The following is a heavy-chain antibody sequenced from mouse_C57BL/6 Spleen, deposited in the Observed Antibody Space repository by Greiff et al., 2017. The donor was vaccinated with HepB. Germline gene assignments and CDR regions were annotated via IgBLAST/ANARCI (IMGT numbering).Heavy chain of an antibody. Sequence: VQLQQPGAELVRPGSSVKLSCKASGYTFTSHWMHWVKQRPIQGLEWIGNIDPSDSETHYNQKFKDKATLTVDKSSSTAYMQLSSLTSEDSAVYYCARSSYSNYYFDYWGQGTTLTVSS. CDR1: GYTFTSHW. CDR2: IDPSDSET. D-gene: IGHD2-5*01. CDR3: ARSSYSNYYFDY. V-gene: IGHV1-52*01. J-gene: IGHJ2*01.